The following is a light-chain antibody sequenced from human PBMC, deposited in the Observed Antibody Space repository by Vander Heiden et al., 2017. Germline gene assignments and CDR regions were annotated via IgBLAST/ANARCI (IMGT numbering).Light chain of an antibody. V-gene: IGKV2-28*01. J-gene: IGKJ3*01. CDR2: LGS. CDR3: MQVLHTPFT. Sequence: VVMTQSLLSLPVTPGEPASISCRSSQSLLWSDGYNYMDWYLQKPGQSPQLLIYLGSNRASGVPDRFSGNGSGTDFTLKISRVEAEDVGVYYCMQVLHTPFTFGPGTKVDIE. CDR1: QSLLWSDGYNY.